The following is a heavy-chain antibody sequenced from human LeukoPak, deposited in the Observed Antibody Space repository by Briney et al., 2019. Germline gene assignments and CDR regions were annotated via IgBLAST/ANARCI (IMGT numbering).Heavy chain of an antibody. V-gene: IGHV3-21*01. Sequence: PGGSLRLSCAASGFTFSSYSMNWVRQAPGKGLEWVSSISSSSSYIYYADSVKGRFTISRDNAKNSLYLQMNSLRAEDTAVYFCARAVAGTDEIDSWGQGTLVTVSS. CDR2: ISSSSSYI. CDR1: GFTFSSYS. J-gene: IGHJ4*02. CDR3: ARAVAGTDEIDS. D-gene: IGHD6-19*01.